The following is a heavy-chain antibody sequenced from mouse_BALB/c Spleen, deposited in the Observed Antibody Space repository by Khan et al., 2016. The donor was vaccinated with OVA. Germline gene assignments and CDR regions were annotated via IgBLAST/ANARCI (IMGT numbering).Heavy chain of an antibody. Sequence: QVQLKQSGAELVRPGTSVKVSCKASAYAFTNSLIAWVKQRPGQGLEWIGVINPGSGGTNYTEKINGKATLPEAKSSSTAYMQLSSLTSDDSAVYFCARRDDARDYWGQGTSVTVSS. CDR1: AYAFTNSL. CDR2: INPGSGGT. CDR3: ARRDDARDY. V-gene: IGHV1-54*01. J-gene: IGHJ4*01.